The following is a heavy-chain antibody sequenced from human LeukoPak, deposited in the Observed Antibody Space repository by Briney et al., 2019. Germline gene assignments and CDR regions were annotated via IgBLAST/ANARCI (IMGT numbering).Heavy chain of an antibody. Sequence: ASVKASGKCSGYTFTGYYMHLVPQAPGQGLEWMGWINPNSGGTNYAQKFQGRVTMTRDTSISTAYMELSRLRSDDTAVYYCARDLYSSFDYWGQGTLVTVSS. CDR2: INPNSGGT. J-gene: IGHJ4*02. V-gene: IGHV1-2*02. CDR1: GYTFTGYY. CDR3: ARDLYSSFDY. D-gene: IGHD6-13*01.